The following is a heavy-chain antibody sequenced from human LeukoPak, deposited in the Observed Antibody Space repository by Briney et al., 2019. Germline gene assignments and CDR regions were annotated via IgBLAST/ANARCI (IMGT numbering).Heavy chain of an antibody. CDR2: INPSGGST. V-gene: IGHV1-46*01. CDR3: ARDRYVGLLLVNWFDP. D-gene: IGHD2-21*01. Sequence: GASVKVSCKASGYTFTSYYMHWVRQAPGQGLAWMGIINPSGGSTSYAQKFQGRVTMTRDTSTSTVYMELSSLRSEDTAVYYCARDRYVGLLLVNWFDPWGQGTLVTVSS. J-gene: IGHJ5*02. CDR1: GYTFTSYY.